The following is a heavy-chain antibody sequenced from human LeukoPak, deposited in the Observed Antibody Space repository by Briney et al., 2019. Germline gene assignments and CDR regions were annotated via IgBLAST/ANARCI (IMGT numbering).Heavy chain of an antibody. CDR3: AKDHLRYYYGLGSPQH. J-gene: IGHJ1*01. V-gene: IGHV3-33*06. CDR2: IWYDGSNK. CDR1: GFTFSSYG. D-gene: IGHD3-10*01. Sequence: PGRSLRLSCAASGFTFSSYGMHWVRQAPGKGLEWVAVIWYDGSNKYYADSVKGRFTISRDNSKNTLYLQMNSLRAEDTAVYYCAKDHLRYYYGLGSPQHWGQGTVVTVSS.